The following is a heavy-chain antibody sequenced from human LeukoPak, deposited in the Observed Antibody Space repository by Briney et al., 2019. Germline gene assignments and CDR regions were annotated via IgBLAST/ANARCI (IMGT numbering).Heavy chain of an antibody. CDR3: ARLLVYNSGGEAFDY. J-gene: IGHJ4*02. CDR2: MNHSGST. D-gene: IGHD3-10*01. CDR1: GGSFSGYY. V-gene: IGHV4-34*01. Sequence: SETLSLTCAVYGGSFSGYYWSWIRQPPGKGLEWIGEMNHSGSTNYNPSLKSRVTISVDTSKNQFSLKLSSVTAADTAVYYCARLLVYNSGGEAFDYWGPGTLVTVSS.